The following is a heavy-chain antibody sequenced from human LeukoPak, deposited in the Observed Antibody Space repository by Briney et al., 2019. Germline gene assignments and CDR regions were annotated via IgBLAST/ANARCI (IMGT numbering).Heavy chain of an antibody. Sequence: PGGSLRLSCAASGVTFSSYAMSWVRQAPGKGLEWVSAISGSGGSTYYADSVKGRFTISRDNSKNTLYLQMNSPRAEDTAVYYCAKDHTGDSEFDYWGQGTLVTVSS. CDR3: AKDHTGDSEFDY. J-gene: IGHJ4*02. V-gene: IGHV3-23*01. CDR1: GVTFSSYA. CDR2: ISGSGGST. D-gene: IGHD4-17*01.